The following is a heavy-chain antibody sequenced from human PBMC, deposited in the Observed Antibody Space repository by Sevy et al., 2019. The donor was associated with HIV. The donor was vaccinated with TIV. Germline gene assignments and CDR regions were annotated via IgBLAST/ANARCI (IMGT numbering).Heavy chain of an antibody. J-gene: IGHJ1*01. Sequence: SGPTLVNPTQTLTLTCTFSGFSLSTSGVGVGWIRQPPGKALEWLAVISWNDDQRYSPSLKSRLTITKDTSKNQVVLTMTXMDPVDTATYYCADRGGAHYYDSSGYYTRAEYFEHWGQGTLVTVSS. CDR2: ISWNDDQ. CDR3: ADRGGAHYYDSSGYYTRAEYFEH. D-gene: IGHD3-22*01. V-gene: IGHV2-5*01. CDR1: GFSLSTSGVG.